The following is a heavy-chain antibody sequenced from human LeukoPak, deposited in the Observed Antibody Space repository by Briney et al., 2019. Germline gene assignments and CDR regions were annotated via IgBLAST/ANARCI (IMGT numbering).Heavy chain of an antibody. CDR1: GFTFSTYA. CDR3: ATRILSLVY. D-gene: IGHD3-3*02. V-gene: IGHV3-33*01. CDR2: IWYDGSNK. J-gene: IGHJ4*02. Sequence: GGSLRLSCAASGFTFSTYAMHWVRQAPGKGLEWVAVIWYDGSNKYYADSVEGRFTISRDNSKNTLYLQMNSLRAEDTAVYYCATRILSLVYWGQGTLVTVSS.